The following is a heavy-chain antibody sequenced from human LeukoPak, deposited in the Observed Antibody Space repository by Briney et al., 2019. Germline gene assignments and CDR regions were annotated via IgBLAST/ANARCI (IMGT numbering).Heavy chain of an antibody. D-gene: IGHD3-22*01. Sequence: PGGSLRLSCAASGFTLSSCAMTWVRQAPGKGLEWVTGISGSGGNTYYADSVKGRFTISRDNSKNTLYLQMNSLRAEDTAVYYCARGDWRPVDTMIVVPGGFDPWGQGTLVTVSS. CDR1: GFTLSSCA. CDR2: ISGSGGNT. J-gene: IGHJ5*02. CDR3: ARGDWRPVDTMIVVPGGFDP. V-gene: IGHV3-23*01.